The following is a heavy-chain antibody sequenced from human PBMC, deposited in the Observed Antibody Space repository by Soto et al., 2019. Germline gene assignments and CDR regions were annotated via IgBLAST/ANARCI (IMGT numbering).Heavy chain of an antibody. D-gene: IGHD3-16*02. CDR2: INHSGST. CDR3: ARGLFWVRGNVPRLGELSLGAYFDY. CDR1: GGSFSGYY. V-gene: IGHV4-34*01. Sequence: QVQLQQWGAGLLKPSETLSLTCAVYGGSFSGYYWNWIRQPPGKGLEWIGKINHSGSTNYNPSLESRVTLSLDTSKNQFSLKLRSVTAAETAVYYCARGLFWVRGNVPRLGELSLGAYFDYWVQGTLVTVSS. J-gene: IGHJ4*02.